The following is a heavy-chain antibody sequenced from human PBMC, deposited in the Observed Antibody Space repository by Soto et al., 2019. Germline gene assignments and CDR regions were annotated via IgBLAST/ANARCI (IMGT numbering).Heavy chain of an antibody. J-gene: IGHJ4*02. CDR1: GFTFIHHG. V-gene: IGHV3-33*01. D-gene: IGHD2-8*02. Sequence: QAQLVESGEGVVQPGRSLRLSCAASGFTFIHHGMHWVRQAPGKGLEWVAVIWYDGSIAYYADSVKGRFSISRDNSKNTLYLQMNDLRADDTAVYYCARAGARQMSWSSSDYWGQGALVTVSS. CDR3: ARAGARQMSWSSSDY. CDR2: IWYDGSIA.